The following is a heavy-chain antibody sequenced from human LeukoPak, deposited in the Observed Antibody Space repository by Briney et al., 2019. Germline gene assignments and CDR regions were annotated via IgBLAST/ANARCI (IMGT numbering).Heavy chain of an antibody. V-gene: IGHV3-74*01. CDR3: ARMSDSSGWYN. D-gene: IGHD6-19*01. CDR2: IKGYGRDT. J-gene: IGHJ4*02. Sequence: GGSLRLSCAASGFPFSNYWMHWVRQAPGKGLVWVSRIKGYGRDTDYADSVKGRFTISRDNAKNTLYLQMNSLRFEDTAVYYCARMSDSSGWYNWGQGTLVTVSS. CDR1: GFPFSNYW.